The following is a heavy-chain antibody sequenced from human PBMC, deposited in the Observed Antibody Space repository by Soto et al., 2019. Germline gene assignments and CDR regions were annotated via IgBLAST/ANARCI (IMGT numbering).Heavy chain of an antibody. CDR2: IKNKANSYTT. V-gene: IGHV3-72*01. Sequence: GGSLRLSCAASGFTFSDHYMDWVRQAPGKGLEWVGRIKNKANSYTTQYAASVRGRFTISRDDSKNSLFLQMNSLRADDTAVYCCAKDTTVVTYLPELYYYYGMDVWGQGTTVTVSS. J-gene: IGHJ6*02. CDR1: GFTFSDHY. D-gene: IGHD4-17*01. CDR3: AKDTTVVTYLPELYYYYGMDV.